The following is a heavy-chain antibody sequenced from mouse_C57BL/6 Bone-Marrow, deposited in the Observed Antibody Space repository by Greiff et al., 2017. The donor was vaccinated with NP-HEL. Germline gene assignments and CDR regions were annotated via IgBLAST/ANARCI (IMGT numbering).Heavy chain of an antibody. D-gene: IGHD2-3*01. J-gene: IGHJ1*03. CDR2: IDPNSGGT. CDR1: GYTFTSYW. CDR3: ARFLQIYDGYQRYFDV. V-gene: IGHV1-72*01. Sequence: QVQLQQPGAELVKPGASVKLSCKASGYTFTSYWMHWVKQRPGRGLEWIGRIDPNSGGTKYNEKFKSKATLTVDKPSSTAYMQLSSLTSEDSAVYYCARFLQIYDGYQRYFDVWGTGTTVTVSS.